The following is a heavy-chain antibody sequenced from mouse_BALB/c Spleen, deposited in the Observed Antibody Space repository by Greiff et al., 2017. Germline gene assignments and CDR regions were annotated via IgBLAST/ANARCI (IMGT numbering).Heavy chain of an antibody. CDR3: ARRIYYGDY. V-gene: IGHV1-77*01. Sequence: VQGVESGAELARPGASVKLSCKASGYTFTDYYINWVKQRTGQGLEWIGEIYPGSGNTYYNEKFKGKATLTADKSSSTAYMQLSSLTSEDSAVYFCARRIYYGDYWGQGTTLTVSS. CDR2: IYPGSGNT. CDR1: GYTFTDYY. J-gene: IGHJ2*01. D-gene: IGHD2-1*01.